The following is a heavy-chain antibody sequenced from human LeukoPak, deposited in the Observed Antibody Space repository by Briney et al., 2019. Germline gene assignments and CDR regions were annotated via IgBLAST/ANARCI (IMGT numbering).Heavy chain of an antibody. CDR3: VKEIAFYDY. CDR2: ISSNGVTT. Sequence: GGSLRLSCSASGFSFSSYPMHWLRQAPGKGLEYVSAISSNGVTTYYEVSVKGRFTISRDNYKNTLYLQMTSLRPEDTAVYYCVKEIAFYDYWGQGTLVTVSS. J-gene: IGHJ4*02. D-gene: IGHD2/OR15-2a*01. V-gene: IGHV3-64D*06. CDR1: GFSFSSYP.